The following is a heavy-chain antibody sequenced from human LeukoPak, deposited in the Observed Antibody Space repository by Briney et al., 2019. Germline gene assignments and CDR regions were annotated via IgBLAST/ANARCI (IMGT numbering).Heavy chain of an antibody. CDR3: AKGGDYGDYDATPFDY. CDR1: GFTFSSYS. Sequence: GGSLRLSCAASGFTFSSYSMNWVRQAPGKGLEWLSYISGRSSTIYYADSVKGRFTISRDNSKNTLYLQMNSLWAEDTAVYYCAKGGDYGDYDATPFDYWGQGTLVTVSS. J-gene: IGHJ4*02. CDR2: ISGRSSTI. V-gene: IGHV3-48*01. D-gene: IGHD4-17*01.